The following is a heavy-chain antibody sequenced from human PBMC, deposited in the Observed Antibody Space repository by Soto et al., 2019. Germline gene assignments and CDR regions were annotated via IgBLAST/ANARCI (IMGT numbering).Heavy chain of an antibody. D-gene: IGHD6-13*01. Sequence: ASVKVSCKVSGYTLTELSMHWVRQAPVKGLEWMGGFDPEDGETIYAQKFQGRVTITRDTSASTAYMELSSLRSEDTAVYYCVRRHVSATGIDWFDPWGQGTLVTVSS. J-gene: IGHJ5*02. V-gene: IGHV1-24*01. CDR1: GYTLTELS. CDR3: VRRHVSATGIDWFDP. CDR2: FDPEDGET.